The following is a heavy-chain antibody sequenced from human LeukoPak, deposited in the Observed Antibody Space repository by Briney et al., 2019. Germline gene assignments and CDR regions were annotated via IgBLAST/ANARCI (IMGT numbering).Heavy chain of an antibody. D-gene: IGHD6-19*01. CDR2: ISWNSGSI. CDR3: AKDFGGSGWYAFDY. Sequence: PGGSLRLSCAASGFTFDDYAMHWVRQAPGKGLEWVSGISWNSGSIGYADSVKGRFTISRDNAKNSLYLQMNSLRAEDTALYYCAKDFGGSGWYAFDYWGQGTLVTVSS. CDR1: GFTFDDYA. J-gene: IGHJ4*02. V-gene: IGHV3-9*01.